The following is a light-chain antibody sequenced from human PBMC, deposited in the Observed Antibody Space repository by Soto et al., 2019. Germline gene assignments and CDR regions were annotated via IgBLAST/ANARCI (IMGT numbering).Light chain of an antibody. J-gene: IGKJ5*01. CDR3: QQLNSYPPSIT. V-gene: IGKV1-9*01. CDR1: QGISSY. Sequence: DIQLTQSPSFLSASVGDRVTITCRASQGISSYLAWYQQKPGKAPKFLIYAASTLQSGVPSRFSGSGSGTEFTLTNSSLQPEDFATYYCQQLNSYPPSITFGQGTRLEIK. CDR2: AAS.